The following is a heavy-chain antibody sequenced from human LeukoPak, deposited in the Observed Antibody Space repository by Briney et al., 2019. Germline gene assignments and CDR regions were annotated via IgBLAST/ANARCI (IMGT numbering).Heavy chain of an antibody. V-gene: IGHV3-64*01. CDR3: ARVVPRPDSSNWNYYDY. CDR1: GFTFTKYA. D-gene: IGHD6-13*01. J-gene: IGHJ4*02. Sequence: PGGSLRLSCAASGFTFTKYAMYWVRQAPGKGLEYVSGISNNGGSTYYANSVKGRFTISRDNSKNTLYLQMGSLGGDDTAIYYCARVVPRPDSSNWNYYDYWGQGTLVTVSS. CDR2: ISNNGGST.